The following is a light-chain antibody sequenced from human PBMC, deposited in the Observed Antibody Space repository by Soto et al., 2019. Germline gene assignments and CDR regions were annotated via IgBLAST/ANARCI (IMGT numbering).Light chain of an antibody. Sequence: IVMTQSPATLPVSPGERATLSCRASQSVSSNLAWYQEKPGQAPRLLIYGASTRATGIPARFSGSGSGTEFTLTISSLQSEDFAVYYCQQYNNWPLTFGQGTKVDIK. V-gene: IGKV3-15*01. CDR3: QQYNNWPLT. CDR1: QSVSSN. CDR2: GAS. J-gene: IGKJ1*01.